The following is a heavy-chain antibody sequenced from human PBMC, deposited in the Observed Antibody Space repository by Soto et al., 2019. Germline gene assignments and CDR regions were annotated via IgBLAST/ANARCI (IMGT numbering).Heavy chain of an antibody. Sequence: PSETLSLTCTVSGDSISGYNLAWIRQHPGKGLEWIGYIYYSGSTYYNPSLKSRVTISVDTSKNQFSLKLSSVTAADTAVYYCARAPPPWGQGTLVTVSS. J-gene: IGHJ5*02. CDR3: ARAPPP. CDR1: GDSISGYN. CDR2: IYYSGST. V-gene: IGHV4-59*06.